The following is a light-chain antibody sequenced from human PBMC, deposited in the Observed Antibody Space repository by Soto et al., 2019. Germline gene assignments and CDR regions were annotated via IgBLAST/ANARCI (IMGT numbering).Light chain of an antibody. J-gene: IGKJ1*01. CDR1: RDIDNS. CDR3: QHYNSYSEA. CDR2: DAS. Sequence: IQVTQSPPSLSASVGDRVTITCRASRDIDNSLAWYQQVPGKAPKLLIYDASSLESGVPSRFSGSGSGTEFTLTISSLQPDDFATYYCQHYNSYSEAFGQGTKVDIK. V-gene: IGKV1-13*02.